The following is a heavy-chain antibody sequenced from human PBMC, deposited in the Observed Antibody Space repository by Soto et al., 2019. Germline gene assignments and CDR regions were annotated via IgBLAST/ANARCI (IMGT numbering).Heavy chain of an antibody. Sequence: ASVKVSCKASGYTFTSYDINWVRQATGQGLEWMGWMNPNSGNTGYAQKFQGRVTMTRNTSISTAYMELSSLRSEDTAVYYCASTYCSSTSCQNGGSYHKRAYAFDIWGQGTMVTVSS. CDR1: GYTFTSYD. J-gene: IGHJ3*02. V-gene: IGHV1-8*01. CDR3: ASTYCSSTSCQNGGSYHKRAYAFDI. D-gene: IGHD2-2*01. CDR2: MNPNSGNT.